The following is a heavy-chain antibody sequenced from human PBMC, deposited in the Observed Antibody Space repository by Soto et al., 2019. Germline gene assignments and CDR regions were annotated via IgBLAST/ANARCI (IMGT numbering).Heavy chain of an antibody. Sequence: GGSLRLSCAASGFTFTSYTMSWVRQAPGKGLEWVSGVSGSGSRTYYADSVKGRFTISRDNSKSTLSLQMNSLSAEDTAVYYCAKDQNTDLLGGFEFGGQGTMVTVSS. CDR1: GFTFTSYT. CDR2: VSGSGSRT. V-gene: IGHV3-23*01. J-gene: IGHJ3*01. D-gene: IGHD2-15*01. CDR3: AKDQNTDLLGGFEF.